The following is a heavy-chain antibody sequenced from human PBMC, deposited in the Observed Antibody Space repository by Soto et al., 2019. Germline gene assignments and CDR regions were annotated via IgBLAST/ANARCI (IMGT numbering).Heavy chain of an antibody. CDR3: ARADRNRRHGMDV. V-gene: IGHV1-46*01. CDR2: INPSGGST. J-gene: IGHJ6*02. D-gene: IGHD6-25*01. CDR1: GYTFTSYC. Sequence: GASVKVSCKASGYTFTSYCMHWVLQAPGQGLEWMGIINPSGGSTSYAQKFQGRVTMTRDTSTSTVYMELSSLRSEDTAVYYCARADRNRRHGMDVWGQGTTVTV.